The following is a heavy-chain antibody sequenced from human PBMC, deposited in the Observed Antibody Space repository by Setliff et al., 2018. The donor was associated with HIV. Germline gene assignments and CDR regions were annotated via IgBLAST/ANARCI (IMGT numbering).Heavy chain of an antibody. Sequence: KPSETLSLTCTVSGGSIDSGNYDWNWVRQPGGKGLEWIGRIYTRGSTKYSPTFESRVTMSLDTSKNQFSLNLRSVTAADTALYYCVRSGCNGNICYDSRGWLDSWGQGTQVTVSS. J-gene: IGHJ5*01. D-gene: IGHD5-12*01. CDR3: VRSGCNGNICYDSRGWLDS. V-gene: IGHV4-61*02. CDR1: GGSIDSGNYD. CDR2: IYTRGST.